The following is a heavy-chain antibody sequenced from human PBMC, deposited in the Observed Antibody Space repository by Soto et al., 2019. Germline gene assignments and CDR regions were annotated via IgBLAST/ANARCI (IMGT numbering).Heavy chain of an antibody. V-gene: IGHV3-23*01. CDR2: ISGGGAST. Sequence: PGGSLRLSCAASGFTFSNYDLSWVRQAPGRGLEWVSAISGGGASTFYADSVKGRFTISGDNSKSTLYLQMNSLRADDTAVYFCAKLNWNDNGDYWGQGT. CDR1: GFTFSNYD. CDR3: AKLNWNDNGDY. J-gene: IGHJ4*02. D-gene: IGHD1-1*01.